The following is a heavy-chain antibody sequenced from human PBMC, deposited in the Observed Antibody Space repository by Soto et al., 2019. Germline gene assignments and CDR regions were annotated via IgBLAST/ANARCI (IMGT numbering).Heavy chain of an antibody. J-gene: IGHJ6*02. CDR1: GYTFTDYY. V-gene: IGHV1-2*02. D-gene: IGHD1-7*01. CDR2: INPNSGGT. Sequence: ASVKVSCKASGYTFTDYYTHWVRQAPGQGLEWMGWINPNSGGTNYAQKFQGRVTMTRDTSISTAYMELSRLRSDDTAVYYCARKLELRGSYYYYYDMDVWGQGTTVTVSS. CDR3: ARKLELRGSYYYYYDMDV.